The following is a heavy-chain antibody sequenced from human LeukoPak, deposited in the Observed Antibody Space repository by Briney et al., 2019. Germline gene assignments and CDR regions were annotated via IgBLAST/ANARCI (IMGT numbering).Heavy chain of an antibody. CDR3: ARQRWLQSEYYFDY. V-gene: IGHV1-46*01. D-gene: IGHD5-24*01. CDR1: GGTFSSYA. J-gene: IGHJ4*02. CDR2: INPSGGST. Sequence: ASVKVSCKASGGTFSSYAISWVRQAPGQGLEWMGIINPSGGSTSYTQKFQGRLTMTRDTSTSTVYMELSSLRSEDTAVYYCARQRWLQSEYYFDYWGQGTLVTVSS.